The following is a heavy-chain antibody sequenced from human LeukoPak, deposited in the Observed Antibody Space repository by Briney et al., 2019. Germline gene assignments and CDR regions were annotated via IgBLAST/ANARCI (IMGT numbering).Heavy chain of an antibody. D-gene: IGHD6-13*01. CDR2: ISYDGSYK. V-gene: IGHV3-30*18. CDR1: EFTFITYG. J-gene: IGHJ4*02. Sequence: GGSLRLSCAASEFTFITYGMHWVRQAPGKGLEWVAVISYDGSYKFYADSVKGRFTISRDNSKSTLYLQMNSLRAEDTAVYYCAKDRYSGLNTIDYWGQGTLVTVSS. CDR3: AKDRYSGLNTIDY.